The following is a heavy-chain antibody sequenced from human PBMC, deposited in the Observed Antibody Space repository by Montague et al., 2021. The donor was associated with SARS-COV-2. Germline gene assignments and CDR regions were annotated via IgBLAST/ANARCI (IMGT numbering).Heavy chain of an antibody. CDR2: FCFNENT. CDR1: VSSNSGADR. CDR3: ARDSDYYDSSSGYYYGMDV. D-gene: IGHD3-22*01. J-gene: IGHJ6*02. Sequence: SETLSLTCSLLVSSNSGADRKSTRLNPSHHRKSYAVFCFNENTNYNPSLKSRVTISVDTSKNQFSLKLSSVTAADTAVYYCARDSDYYDSSSGYYYGMDVWGQGTTVTVSS. V-gene: IGHV4-61*01.